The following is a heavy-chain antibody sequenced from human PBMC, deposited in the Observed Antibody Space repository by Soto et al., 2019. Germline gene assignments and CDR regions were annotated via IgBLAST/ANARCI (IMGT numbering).Heavy chain of an antibody. CDR3: ARGYDFWSGQRGVDY. J-gene: IGHJ4*02. CDR2: IYYSGST. V-gene: IGHV4-30-4*01. CDR1: GGSISSGDYY. D-gene: IGHD3-3*01. Sequence: PSETLSLTCTVSGGSISSGDYYWSWIRQPPGKGLEWIGYIYYSGSTYYNPSLKGRVTISVDTSKNQFSLKLSSVTAADTAVYYCARGYDFWSGQRGVDYWGQGTLVTVSS.